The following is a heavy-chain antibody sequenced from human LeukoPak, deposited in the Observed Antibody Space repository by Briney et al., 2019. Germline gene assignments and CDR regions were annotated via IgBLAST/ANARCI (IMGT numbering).Heavy chain of an antibody. CDR1: RCTLSTYR. D-gene: IGHD2-8*01. Sequence: GGCLRLSCAASRCTLSTYRRSWVRKAPGKGLEWVAHIKQDGSQEYYVDSVKGRFTVSRDSAKNSLYLQMNSLRGEDAALYYCAVLHYYAMDVWGQGTTVTVSS. CDR2: IKQDGSQE. V-gene: IGHV3-7*03. J-gene: IGHJ6*02. CDR3: AVLHYYAMDV.